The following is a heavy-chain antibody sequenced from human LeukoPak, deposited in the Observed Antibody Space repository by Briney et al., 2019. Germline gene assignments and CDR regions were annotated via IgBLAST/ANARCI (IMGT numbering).Heavy chain of an antibody. CDR3: ARVVADTAMAEAFDY. CDR1: GFTFSSHA. V-gene: IGHV3-23*01. J-gene: IGHJ4*02. D-gene: IGHD5-18*01. Sequence: PGGSLRLSCAASGFTFSSHAMTWVRQAPGKGLEWVSTIGGAAGSRNFADSVKGRFTISRDNAKNSLYLQMNSLRAEDTAVYYCARVVADTAMAEAFDYWGQGTLVTVSS. CDR2: IGGAAGSR.